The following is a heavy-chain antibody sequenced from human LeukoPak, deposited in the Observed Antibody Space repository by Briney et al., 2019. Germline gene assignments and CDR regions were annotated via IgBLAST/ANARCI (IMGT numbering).Heavy chain of an antibody. Sequence: GGSLRLSCAASGFTFSIYGMNWVRQAPGKGLEWVSGISDSGNSTYYADSVKGRFTISRDNSKNTLYLQMNSLRAEDTAVYYCARVEVGNYDFWSGYSYYFDYWGQGTLVTVSS. CDR2: ISDSGNST. CDR1: GFTFSIYG. CDR3: ARVEVGNYDFWSGYSYYFDY. D-gene: IGHD3-3*01. J-gene: IGHJ4*02. V-gene: IGHV3-23*01.